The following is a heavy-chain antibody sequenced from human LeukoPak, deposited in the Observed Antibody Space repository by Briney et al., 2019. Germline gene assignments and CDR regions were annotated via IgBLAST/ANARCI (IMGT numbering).Heavy chain of an antibody. J-gene: IGHJ4*02. CDR3: AFADTAMVFDY. Sequence: NTSETLSLTCAVYGGSFSGYYWSWIRQPPGKGLEWIGEINHSGSTNYNPSLKSRVTISVDTSKNQFSLKLSSVTAADTAVYYCAFADTAMVFDYWGQGTLVTVSS. D-gene: IGHD5-18*01. V-gene: IGHV4-34*01. CDR1: GGSFSGYY. CDR2: INHSGST.